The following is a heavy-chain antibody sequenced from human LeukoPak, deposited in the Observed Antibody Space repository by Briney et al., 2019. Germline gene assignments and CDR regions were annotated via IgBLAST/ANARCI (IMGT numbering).Heavy chain of an antibody. V-gene: IGHV3-23*01. J-gene: IGHJ4*02. CDR1: GFTFSSYA. Sequence: PGGSLRLSCAASGFTFSSYAMSWVRQAPGKGLEWVSAISGNGGRTYYADSVKGRFAISRDDSKSTLYLQMNSLRGEDTAVYYCAKDFGRNLGGPGYWGRGTLVIVSS. CDR3: AKDFGRNLGGPGY. CDR2: ISGNGGRT. D-gene: IGHD1-14*01.